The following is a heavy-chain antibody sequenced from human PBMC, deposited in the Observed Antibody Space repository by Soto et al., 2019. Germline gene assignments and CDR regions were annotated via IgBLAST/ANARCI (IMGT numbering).Heavy chain of an antibody. CDR2: ISYDGSNK. CDR1: GFTFSSYG. CDR3: AKDHGWTGRDGMDV. J-gene: IGHJ6*02. V-gene: IGHV3-30*18. Sequence: QVQLVESGGGVVQPGRSLRLSCAASGFTFSSYGMHWVRQAPGKGLEWVAVISYDGSNKYYADSVKGRFTISRDNSKNTLYLQMNSLRAEDTAVYYCAKDHGWTGRDGMDVWGQGTTVTVSS. D-gene: IGHD2-15*01.